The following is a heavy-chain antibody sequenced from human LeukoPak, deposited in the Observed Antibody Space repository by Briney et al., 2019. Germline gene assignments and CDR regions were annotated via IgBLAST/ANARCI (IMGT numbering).Heavy chain of an antibody. J-gene: IGHJ4*02. CDR1: LDSTTSNF. D-gene: IGHD1-14*01. CDR2: IHRSGST. Sequence: SQTRSLTCTVALDSTTSNFWSWVSQPPRNCLEWIGEIHRSGSTNYNPYLQSRVTISIDRSKNQMALELSSVTAADTAVYYCAREIVGGFNPGAYWGQGTLVTVSS. V-gene: IGHV4-4*08. CDR3: AREIVGGFNPGAY.